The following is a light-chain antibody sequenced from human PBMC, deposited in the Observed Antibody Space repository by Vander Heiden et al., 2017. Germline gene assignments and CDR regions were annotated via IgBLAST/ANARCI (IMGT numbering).Light chain of an antibody. CDR3: QQLNSYPVT. V-gene: IGKV1-9*01. J-gene: IGKJ4*01. CDR2: AAS. Sequence: EIQLSQSPSSLSASVGDSVTITFRASQGISSYVAWYQQKPGKAPKLLIYAASTLQSGVPSRFSGSGSGTEFTLTISSLQPEDFAAYYCQQLNSYPVTFGGGTKVEIK. CDR1: QGISSY.